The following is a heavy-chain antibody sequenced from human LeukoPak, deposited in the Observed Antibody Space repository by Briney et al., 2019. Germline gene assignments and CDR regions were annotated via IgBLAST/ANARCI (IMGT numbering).Heavy chain of an antibody. Sequence: GGSLRLSCAASGFTFSSYAMSWVRQAPGQGMEWVSAISGSGGSTYYADSVKGRFTISRDNSKNTLYLQMNSLRAEDTAVYYCAKDLYCSDGSCIKHDYWGQGTLVTVSS. D-gene: IGHD2-15*01. CDR2: ISGSGGST. V-gene: IGHV3-23*01. J-gene: IGHJ4*02. CDR1: GFTFSSYA. CDR3: AKDLYCSDGSCIKHDY.